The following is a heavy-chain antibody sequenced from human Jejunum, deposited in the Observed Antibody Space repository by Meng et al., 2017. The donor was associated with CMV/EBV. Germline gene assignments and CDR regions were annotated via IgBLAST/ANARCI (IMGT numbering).Heavy chain of an antibody. V-gene: IGHV4-61*02. J-gene: IGHJ5*02. D-gene: IGHD3-16*01. CDR1: GDSVSSGNNQ. CDR3: ATYRKGDGGRGS. CDR2: IYYTGSR. Sequence: VHLHCSRPGLLTPSHTLSLTCAGSGDSVSSGNNQWSWLRQPSGKGLEWIGQIYYTGSRYYNPSLESRLTMSVDTSRNVFTLKLSSVTAADTAVYYCATYRKGDGGRGSWGQGALVTVSS.